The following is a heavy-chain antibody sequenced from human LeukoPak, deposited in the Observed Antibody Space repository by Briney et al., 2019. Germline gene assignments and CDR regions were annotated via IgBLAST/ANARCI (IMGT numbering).Heavy chain of an antibody. V-gene: IGHV3-30-3*01. CDR1: GFTFSSYA. Sequence: GGSLTLSCAASGFTFSSYAMHWVRQPPGKGLEWVAVISYDGSNKYYSDSVKGRFTISRDNSKNTLYLQMNSLSAEETAVYYCARDPPKMATEDYFDYWGQGTLVTVSS. D-gene: IGHD5-24*01. J-gene: IGHJ4*02. CDR2: ISYDGSNK. CDR3: ARDPPKMATEDYFDY.